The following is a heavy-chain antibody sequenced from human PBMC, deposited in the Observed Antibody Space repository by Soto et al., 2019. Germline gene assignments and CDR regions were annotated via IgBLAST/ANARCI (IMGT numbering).Heavy chain of an antibody. Sequence: QVQVVESGGGVVQPGRSLRLSCAVSGVTVSDYPLHWVRQAPGKGLEWVAVMFRDENNKRYADSVKGRSTISRDNSKNTLYLQMDSLRPVDTAVYYCAKSTANWGQGTLVTVSS. CDR2: MFRDENNK. CDR3: AKSTAN. J-gene: IGHJ4*02. V-gene: IGHV3-30-3*02. CDR1: GVTVSDYP.